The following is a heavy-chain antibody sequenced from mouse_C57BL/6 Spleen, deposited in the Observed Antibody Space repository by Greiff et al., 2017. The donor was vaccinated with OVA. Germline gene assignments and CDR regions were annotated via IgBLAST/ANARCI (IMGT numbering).Heavy chain of an antibody. Sequence: QVQLQQPGAELVKPGASVKLSCKASGYTFTSYWMHWVKQRPGQGLEWIGMIHPNSGSTNYNEKFKSKATLTVDKSSSTAYMQLSSLTSEDSAVYYCERQHRYYFDYWGQGTTLTVSS. CDR2: IHPNSGST. V-gene: IGHV1-64*01. D-gene: IGHD6-1*01. CDR3: ERQHRYYFDY. J-gene: IGHJ2*01. CDR1: GYTFTSYW.